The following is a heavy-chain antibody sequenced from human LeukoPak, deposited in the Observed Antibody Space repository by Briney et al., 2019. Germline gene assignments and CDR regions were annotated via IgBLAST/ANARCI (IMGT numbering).Heavy chain of an antibody. CDR3: AKIRAIPYYYDSSGYRLFDY. Sequence: PGGSLRLSCAASGFTFSSYGMHWVRQAPGKGLEWVAVISYDGSNKYYADSVRGRFTISRDNSKNTLYLQMNSLRAEDTAVYYCAKIRAIPYYYDSSGYRLFDYWGQGTLVTVSS. D-gene: IGHD3-22*01. CDR1: GFTFSSYG. V-gene: IGHV3-30*18. CDR2: ISYDGSNK. J-gene: IGHJ4*02.